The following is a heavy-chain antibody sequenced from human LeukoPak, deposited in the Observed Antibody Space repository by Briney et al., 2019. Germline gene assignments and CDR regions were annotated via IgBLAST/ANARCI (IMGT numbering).Heavy chain of an antibody. J-gene: IGHJ4*02. V-gene: IGHV3-53*01. Sequence: GGSMRLSCLASGFRVNHDYMSWVSQAPGKGLDWVSVLHTNYNTYYADSVKGRFTISRDKSKNTLYLQMNSLRVEDTAVYYCARDRPYGGLNGFDYWGQGTLVTVSS. CDR2: LHTNYNT. D-gene: IGHD4/OR15-4a*01. CDR3: ARDRPYGGLNGFDY. CDR1: GFRVNHDY.